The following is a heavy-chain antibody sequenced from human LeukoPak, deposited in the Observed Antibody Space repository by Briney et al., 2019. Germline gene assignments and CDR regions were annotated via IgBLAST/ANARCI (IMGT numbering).Heavy chain of an antibody. CDR1: GYTFTSYG. CDR2: ISAYNGNT. J-gene: IGHJ6*02. V-gene: IGHV1-18*01. Sequence: GASVKVSCKASGYTFTSYGITWVRQAPGQGLEWMGWISAYNGNTNYAQKLQGRVTMTTDTSTSTAYMELRSLRSDDTAVYYCARDWVYCSGGSRYSGYYGMDVWGQGTTVTVS. CDR3: ARDWVYCSGGSRYSGYYGMDV. D-gene: IGHD2-15*01.